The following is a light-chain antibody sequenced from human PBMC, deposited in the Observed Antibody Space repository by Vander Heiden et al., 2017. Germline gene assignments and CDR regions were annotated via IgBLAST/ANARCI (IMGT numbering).Light chain of an antibody. CDR3: QYSKRGLVV. CDR2: DDN. CDR1: SGELATSF. J-gene: IGLJ2*01. Sequence: NFMLTQPHSVSASPGQTVTICCTRSSGELATSFVQWYQQRPGGSPTTVIYDDNQRPYGVPERFSGSNYKYSTSVSITRSGLKAEDESYYHGQYSKRGLVVFGGGTKLTVL. V-gene: IGLV6-57*01.